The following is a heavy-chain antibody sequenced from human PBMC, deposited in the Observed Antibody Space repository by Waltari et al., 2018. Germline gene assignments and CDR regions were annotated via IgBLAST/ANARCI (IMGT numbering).Heavy chain of an antibody. CDR2: VNQDGSEK. V-gene: IGHV3-7*01. CDR1: GFYFSSYW. Sequence: EVQLVVSGGGLVLPGGSLRRSCAVSGFYFSSYWMNWVRQIPGKGLEWVANVNQDGSEKYYVDSVKGRFTISRDDAKNSLYLQMNSLRADDTAIYYCVRGTSTPGIDYWGQGTLVTVSS. D-gene: IGHD1-7*01. CDR3: VRGTSTPGIDY. J-gene: IGHJ4*02.